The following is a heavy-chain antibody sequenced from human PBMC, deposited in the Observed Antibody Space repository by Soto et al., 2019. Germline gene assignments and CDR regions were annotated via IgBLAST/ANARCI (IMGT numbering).Heavy chain of an antibody. D-gene: IGHD3-3*01. CDR3: ARRRSHYCYYGMDV. J-gene: IGHJ6*02. CDR2: ISATGNTI. V-gene: IGHV3-48*03. Sequence: GGSLRLSCEASGFIFSNYEMTWVRQAPGKGLEWVSYISATGNTIYYADSVRGRFTISRDRAKNFLYLQMSSLTAEDTAVYYCARRRSHYCYYGMDVWGRGTTVTVSS. CDR1: GFIFSNYE.